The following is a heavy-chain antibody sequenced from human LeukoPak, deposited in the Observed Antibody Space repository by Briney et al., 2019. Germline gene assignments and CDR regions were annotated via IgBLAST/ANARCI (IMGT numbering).Heavy chain of an antibody. CDR3: ARDERQWVRSDAFDI. V-gene: IGHV3-74*01. CDR2: INSDGSST. Sequence: QPGGSLRLSCAASGFTFSSYWMHWVRQAPGKGLVWVSRINSDGSSTSYADSVKGRFTISRDNAKNTLYLQMNSLRAEDTAVYYCARDERQWVRSDAFDIWGQGTMVTVSS. D-gene: IGHD6-19*01. CDR1: GFTFSSYW. J-gene: IGHJ3*02.